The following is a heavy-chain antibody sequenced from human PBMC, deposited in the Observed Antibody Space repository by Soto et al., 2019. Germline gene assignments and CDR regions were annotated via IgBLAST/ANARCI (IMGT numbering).Heavy chain of an antibody. D-gene: IGHD4-17*01. V-gene: IGHV1-46*02. CDR2: INLRGGTT. CDR1: GYTFNQYY. J-gene: IGHJ4*02. CDR3: ASGPDDSDVPRCDY. Sequence: QVQLMQSGAEVRKPGASVRLSCETSGYTFNQYYIHWVRQAPGQGREWLGIINLRGGTTEYAHKFRGRVTVTGDTSTSTAYMELRSLRSEDTAIYFCASGPDDSDVPRCDYWGQGTLVTVSS.